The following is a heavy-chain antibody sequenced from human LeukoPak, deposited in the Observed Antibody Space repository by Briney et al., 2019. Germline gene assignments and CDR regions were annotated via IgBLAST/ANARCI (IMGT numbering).Heavy chain of an antibody. J-gene: IGHJ6*03. V-gene: IGHV3-21*01. CDR2: ITSSSMYI. CDR1: GFTFSNYN. CDR3: ARKATPYYYYMDV. Sequence: GGSLRLSCAASGFTFSNYNMNWVRQTPGKGLEWFSSITSSSMYIYYADSVKGRFTISRDNAKNSLYLQMNSLRAEDTAVYYCARKATPYYYYMDVWGKGTTVTISS.